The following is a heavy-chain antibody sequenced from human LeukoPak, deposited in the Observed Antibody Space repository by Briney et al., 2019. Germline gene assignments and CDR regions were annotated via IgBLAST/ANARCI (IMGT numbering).Heavy chain of an antibody. V-gene: IGHV3-9*02. D-gene: IGHD6-19*01. J-gene: IGHJ4*02. CDR2: LSWNGGSI. Sequence: GGSLRLSCAASGFTSDADAMHWVPHGPGKGLGWVSGLSWNGGSICYADSVKGRFTISRDNAKNSLYLQMNSLRAEDMALYYCAKGSYSSGWYYFDYWGQGTLVTVSS. CDR3: AKGSYSSGWYYFDY. CDR1: GFTSDADA.